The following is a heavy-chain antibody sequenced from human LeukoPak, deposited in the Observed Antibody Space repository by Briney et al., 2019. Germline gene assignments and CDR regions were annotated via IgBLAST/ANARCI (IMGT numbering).Heavy chain of an antibody. Sequence: PSETLSLTCTVSGGSISSYYWSWVRQPPGKGLEWIGYIYYSGSTNYNPSLKSRVTISVDTSKNQFSLKLSSVTAADTAVYYCARGDYDYVWGSYRYGQIDYWGQGTLVTVSS. J-gene: IGHJ4*02. CDR2: IYYSGST. CDR3: ARGDYDYVWGSYRYGQIDY. CDR1: GGSISSYY. D-gene: IGHD3-16*02. V-gene: IGHV4-59*01.